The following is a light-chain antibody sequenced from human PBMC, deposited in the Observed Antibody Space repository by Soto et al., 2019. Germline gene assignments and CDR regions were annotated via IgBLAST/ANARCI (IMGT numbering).Light chain of an antibody. CDR3: QQLNPFSRT. CDR2: ASS. J-gene: IGKJ2*01. CDR1: QAISSS. V-gene: IGKV1-9*01. Sequence: DIPLTQSPSFLSASVGDRVTITCRASQAISSSLAWYQQKPAQAPKLLIYASSTLQSGVPSRFSGSGSGTEFTLTISSLQPEDFATYYCQQLNPFSRTFGPGTKLEI.